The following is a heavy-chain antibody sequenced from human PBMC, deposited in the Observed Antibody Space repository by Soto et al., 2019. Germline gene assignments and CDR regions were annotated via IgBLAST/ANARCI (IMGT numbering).Heavy chain of an antibody. CDR2: IYYSGGT. D-gene: IGHD5-18*01. J-gene: IGHJ4*02. V-gene: IGHV4-30-4*01. CDR1: GGSISSGDYY. Sequence: SETLSLTCTVSGGSISSGDYYWSWIRQPPGKGLEWIGYIYYSGGTYYNPSLKSRVTISVDTSKNQFSLKLSSVTAADTAVYYCARGLDTAMVVFDYWGQGTLVTVSS. CDR3: ARGLDTAMVVFDY.